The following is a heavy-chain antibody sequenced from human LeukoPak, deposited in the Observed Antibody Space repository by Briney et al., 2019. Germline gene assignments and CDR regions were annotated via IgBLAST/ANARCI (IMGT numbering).Heavy chain of an antibody. CDR1: GYTFTGYY. D-gene: IGHD3-3*01. CDR3: ARADYDFWSGYYTYYYMDV. CDR2: INPNSGGT. J-gene: IGHJ6*03. Sequence: GASVKLSCKASGYTFTGYYMHLVRQAPGQGLEWMGWINPNSGGTNYAQKFQGRVTMTRDTSISTAYMELSRLRSDDTAVYYCARADYDFWSGYYTYYYMDVWGKGTTVTVSS. V-gene: IGHV1-2*02.